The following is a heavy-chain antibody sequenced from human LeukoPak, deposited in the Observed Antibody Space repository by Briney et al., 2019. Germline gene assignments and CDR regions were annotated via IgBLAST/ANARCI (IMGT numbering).Heavy chain of an antibody. CDR1: GFTFRSHE. D-gene: IGHD3-10*01. Sequence: GGSLRLSCAASGFTFRSHEMNWVRRAPGKGLEWVSNISSSGDIIYYADSVKGRFTISRDNAKNSLYLQMSSLRAGDTAVYYCASEFEGQEAGAYGSGSYDVFDIWGQGTMVTVSS. CDR3: ASEFEGQEAGAYGSGSYDVFDI. CDR2: ISSSGDII. J-gene: IGHJ3*02. V-gene: IGHV3-48*03.